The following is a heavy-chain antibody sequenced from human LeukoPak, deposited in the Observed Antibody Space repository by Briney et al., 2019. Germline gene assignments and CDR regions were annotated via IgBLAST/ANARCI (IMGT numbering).Heavy chain of an antibody. V-gene: IGHV4-38-2*02. CDR1: GYSISSGYY. CDR2: IYHSGST. Sequence: SETLSLTCTVSGYSISSGYYWGWIRQPPGKGLEWIGSIYHSGSTYYNPSLKSRVTISVDTSKNQFSLKLSSVTAADTAVYYCARLIGQRLLFGWFDPWGQGTLVTVSS. J-gene: IGHJ5*02. CDR3: ARLIGQRLLFGWFDP. D-gene: IGHD6-25*01.